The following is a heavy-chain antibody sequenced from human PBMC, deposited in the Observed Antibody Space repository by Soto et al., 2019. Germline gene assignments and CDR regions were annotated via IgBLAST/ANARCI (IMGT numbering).Heavy chain of an antibody. CDR1: GFTLSGYW. J-gene: IGHJ4*02. D-gene: IGHD5-18*01. CDR3: ARGKDQRNTQTYSYFDS. V-gene: IGHV3-74*01. Sequence: EVQLVESGGGLVQPGGSVRLSCAASGFTLSGYWMHWVRQVPGKGLVWVSRVNSDGSMTAYADSVKGRFTISRDNAKNTLYLQMNRLKADDTAVYYCARGKDQRNTQTYSYFDSWGQGTQVAVSS. CDR2: VNSDGSMT.